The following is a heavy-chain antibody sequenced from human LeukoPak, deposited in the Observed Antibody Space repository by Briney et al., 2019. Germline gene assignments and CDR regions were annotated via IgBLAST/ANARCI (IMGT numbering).Heavy chain of an antibody. V-gene: IGHV1-2*02. CDR3: ARGKSGEKNPWFDP. J-gene: IGHJ5*02. Sequence: ASVTVSFKSSGYTFTGNYMHWLRQAPGQGLAWLGWTNPNSGDTNYAQKLQGRVTMTRDTSISTAYMELSRLRSDDTAVYYCARGKSGEKNPWFDPWGQGTLVTVSS. CDR2: TNPNSGDT. CDR1: GYTFTGNY. D-gene: IGHD3-10*01.